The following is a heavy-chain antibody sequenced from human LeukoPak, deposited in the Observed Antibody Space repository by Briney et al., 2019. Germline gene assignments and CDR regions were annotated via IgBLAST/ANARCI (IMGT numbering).Heavy chain of an antibody. V-gene: IGHV4-59*01. CDR3: AGSSNGWYRYFDY. J-gene: IGHJ4*02. Sequence: SETLSLTCTVSGGSISSYYWSWIRQPPGKGLEWIGYIYYSGSTNYNPSLKSRVTISVDTSKTQFSLRLSSVTAADTAVYYCAGSSNGWYRYFDYWGQGTLVTVSS. D-gene: IGHD6-19*01. CDR1: GGSISSYY. CDR2: IYYSGST.